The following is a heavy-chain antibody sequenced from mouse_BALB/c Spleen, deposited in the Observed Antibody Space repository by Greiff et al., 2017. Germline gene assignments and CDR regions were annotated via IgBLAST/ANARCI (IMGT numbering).Heavy chain of an antibody. Sequence: KESCKASGYTFTSYWMHWVKQRPGLGLEWIGEINPSNGRTNYNEKFKSKATLTVDKSSSTAYMKLSSLTSEDSAVYYCARGDRYDEGDWYFDGWGAGTTVTVSS. CDR2: INPSNGRT. CDR3: ARGDRYDEGDWYFDG. D-gene: IGHD2-14*01. CDR1: GYTFTSYW. J-gene: IGHJ1*01. V-gene: IGHV1S81*02.